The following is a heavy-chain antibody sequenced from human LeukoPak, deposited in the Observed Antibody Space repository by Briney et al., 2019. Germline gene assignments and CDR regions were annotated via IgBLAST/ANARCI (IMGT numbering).Heavy chain of an antibody. Sequence: PGGSLRLSCAASGXTFGSYGMHWVRQAPGKGLEWVSVIWSDASNQNYADSVKGRFTISRDNSKNTLFLQMNSLTADDTAVYYCARDRASNSYFDYWGQGTLVTVSS. V-gene: IGHV3-33*01. D-gene: IGHD2-2*01. CDR3: ARDRASNSYFDY. J-gene: IGHJ4*02. CDR2: IWSDASNQ. CDR1: GXTFGSYG.